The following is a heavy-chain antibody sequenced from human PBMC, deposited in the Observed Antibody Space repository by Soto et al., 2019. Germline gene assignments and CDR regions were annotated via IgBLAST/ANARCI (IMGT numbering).Heavy chain of an antibody. V-gene: IGHV1-69*06. CDR3: ARKVATADDAFDI. CDR2: IIPMFGSI. Sequence: QVRLEQSGAEVRKPGFSVKVSCKSSGDTFSSYTVTWVRQAPGQGLEWMGDIIPMFGSINYAQNFEGRVTFTADRSTSVAYMEMSSLGSEDTAVYYCARKVATADDAFDIWGQGTLVTVSA. J-gene: IGHJ3*02. CDR1: GDTFSSYT. D-gene: IGHD2-21*02.